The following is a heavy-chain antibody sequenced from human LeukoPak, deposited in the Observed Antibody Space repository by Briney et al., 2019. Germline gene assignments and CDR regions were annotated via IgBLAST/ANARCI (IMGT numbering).Heavy chain of an antibody. Sequence: GGSLRPSCAASGFTFSSYSMNWVRQAPGKGLEWVSSISSSSYIYYADSVKGRFTISRDNAKNSLYLQMNSLRAEDTSVYYFARSVWPHWGQGTLVTVSS. D-gene: IGHD2-8*01. CDR1: GFTFSSYS. CDR2: ISSSSYI. J-gene: IGHJ4*02. V-gene: IGHV3-21*01. CDR3: ARSVWPH.